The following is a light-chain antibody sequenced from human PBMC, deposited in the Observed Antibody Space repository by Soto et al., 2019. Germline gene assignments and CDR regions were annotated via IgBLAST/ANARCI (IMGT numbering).Light chain of an antibody. J-gene: IGKJ1*01. V-gene: IGKV1-27*01. Sequence: EIRMTQSPSSMSASVGDTVTITCRALQGISNYLAWYQQKPGQVPKLLIYGASTLQSWVPSRLSGSGCGTDFTLLINSLQPEDVATYYCQKYYCAPWTFGHGTKVEI. CDR3: QKYYCAPWT. CDR1: QGISNY. CDR2: GAS.